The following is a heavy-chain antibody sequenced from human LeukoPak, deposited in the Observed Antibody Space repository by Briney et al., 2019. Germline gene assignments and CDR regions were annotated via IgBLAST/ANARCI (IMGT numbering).Heavy chain of an antibody. V-gene: IGHV3-30*18. CDR3: AKGGCSSTTCYLANP. D-gene: IGHD2-2*01. CDR2: ISYDGTIR. CDR1: GFTFSNSW. J-gene: IGHJ5*02. Sequence: VQPGGSLRLSCAASGFTFSNSWMTWVRQAPGKGLEWVAVISYDGTIRNYADSVKGRFTISRDNSKNTLYLQMNSLTAEDTALYYCAKGGCSSTTCYLANPWGQGTLVTVSS.